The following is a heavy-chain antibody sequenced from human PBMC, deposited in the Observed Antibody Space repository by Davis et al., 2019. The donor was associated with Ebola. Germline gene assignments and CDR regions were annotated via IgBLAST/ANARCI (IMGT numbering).Heavy chain of an antibody. Sequence: GESLKISCAASGFSFSSYAMSWVRQAPGKGLEWVAGINWNSKNIVYADSVKGRFTISRDNAKNSLYLQMNSLRAEDTAIYYCVRFFFDLWGQGALVTVSS. CDR1: GFSFSSYA. V-gene: IGHV3-20*04. CDR3: VRFFFDL. CDR2: INWNSKNI. J-gene: IGHJ4*02.